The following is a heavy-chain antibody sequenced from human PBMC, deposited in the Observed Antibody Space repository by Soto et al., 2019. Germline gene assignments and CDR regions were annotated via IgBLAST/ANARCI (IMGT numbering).Heavy chain of an antibody. CDR3: ARDEEIVVVPAAMGRDAFDI. CDR1: GYTFTSYG. J-gene: IGHJ3*02. D-gene: IGHD2-2*01. Sequence: ASVKVSCKASGYTFTSYGISWVRQAPGQGLEWMGWISAYNGNTNYAQKLQGRVTMTTDTSTSTAYMELRSLRSDDTAVYYCARDEEIVVVPAAMGRDAFDIWGQGTIVTVS. V-gene: IGHV1-18*01. CDR2: ISAYNGNT.